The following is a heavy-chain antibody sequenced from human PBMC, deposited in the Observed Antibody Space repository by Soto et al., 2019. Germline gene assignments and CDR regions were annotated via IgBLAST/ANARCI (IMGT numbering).Heavy chain of an antibody. Sequence: SETLSLTCAVSGGSISSGGYSRSWLRQPPGKGLEWIGYIFHSGITYYNPSLKSRVFISIDTSKNRFSLKLNSVTAADTAVYYCARTQSNLFDSWGQGALVTVSS. CDR2: IFHSGIT. CDR1: GGSISSGGYS. J-gene: IGHJ4*02. CDR3: ARTQSNLFDS. V-gene: IGHV4-30-2*05.